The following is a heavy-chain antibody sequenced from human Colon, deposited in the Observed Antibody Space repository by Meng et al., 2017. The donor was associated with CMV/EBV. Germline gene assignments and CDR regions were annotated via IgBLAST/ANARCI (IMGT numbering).Heavy chain of an antibody. J-gene: IGHJ4*02. CDR1: GFSLNTYEVG. D-gene: IGHD2-2*01. Sequence: QITLKKSGPTRVRPTQTLPWTCTFSGFSLNTYEVGVGWFRQPPGKAPEWLALIYWDDDKRYRSSLGNRLTLTHDASKNQVVLTMTDMDPVDTATYYCAHKSLPAAFFDYWSQGTLVTVSS. V-gene: IGHV2-5*02. CDR3: AHKSLPAAFFDY. CDR2: IYWDDDK.